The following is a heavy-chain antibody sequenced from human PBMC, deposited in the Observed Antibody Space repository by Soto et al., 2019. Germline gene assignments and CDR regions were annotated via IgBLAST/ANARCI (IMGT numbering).Heavy chain of an antibody. V-gene: IGHV1-18*01. D-gene: IGHD1-20*01. CDR1: GYTFTSYG. CDR3: ARAPGITGTTFDY. Sequence: ASVKVSCKASGYTFTSYGISWVRQAPGQGLEWMGRIIAFLGNTNYAQKFQGRVTITADTSTSTAYMELSSLRSEDTAVYYCARAPGITGTTFDYWGQGTLVTVS. CDR2: IIAFLGNT. J-gene: IGHJ4*02.